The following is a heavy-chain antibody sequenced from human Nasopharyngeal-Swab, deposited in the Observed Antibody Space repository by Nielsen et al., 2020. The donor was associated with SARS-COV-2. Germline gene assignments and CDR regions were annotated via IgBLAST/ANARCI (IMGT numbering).Heavy chain of an antibody. D-gene: IGHD3-9*01. CDR1: GFTFSSYG. CDR3: AKDGAYYDILTGYLNPPNNYYYYGMDV. CDR2: ISYDGSNK. V-gene: IGHV3-30*18. Sequence: SCAASGFTFSSYGMHWVRQAPGKGLEWVAVISYDGSNKYYADSVKGRFTISRDNSKNTLYLQMNSLRAEDTAVYYCAKDGAYYDILTGYLNPPNNYYYYGMDVWGQGTTVTVSS. J-gene: IGHJ6*02.